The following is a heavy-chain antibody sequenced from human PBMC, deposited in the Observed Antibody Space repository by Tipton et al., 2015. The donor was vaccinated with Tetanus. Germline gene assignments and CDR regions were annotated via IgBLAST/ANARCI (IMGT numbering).Heavy chain of an antibody. J-gene: IGHJ5*02. V-gene: IGHV4-39*01. CDR3: ARHYSGYSYALNWFDP. CDR2: IYYSGST. D-gene: IGHD5-18*01. Sequence: LRLSCTVSGGSISSSSYYWGRIRQPPGKGLEWIGSIYYSGSTYYNPSLKSRVTISVDTSKNQFSLKLSSVTAADTAVYYCARHYSGYSYALNWFDPWGQGTLVTVSS. CDR1: GGSISSSSYY.